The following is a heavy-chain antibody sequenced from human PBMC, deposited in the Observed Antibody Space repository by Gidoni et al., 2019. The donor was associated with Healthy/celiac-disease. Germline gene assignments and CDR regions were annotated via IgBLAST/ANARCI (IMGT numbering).Heavy chain of an antibody. V-gene: IGHV3-48*02. D-gene: IGHD6-13*01. CDR3: ARMRAWGPYRAAGGFDY. CDR1: GFTFSSYS. CDR2: ISISSSTR. J-gene: IGHJ4*02. Sequence: EVQLVESGGGLVQPGGSLRLSCAASGFTFSSYSMNWVRQAPGKGLELVSYISISSSTRYYEDSVKCGYTISRDNAKNSLYLQMNSLRDEDTAVYDCARMRAWGPYRAAGGFDYWGQGTLVTVSS.